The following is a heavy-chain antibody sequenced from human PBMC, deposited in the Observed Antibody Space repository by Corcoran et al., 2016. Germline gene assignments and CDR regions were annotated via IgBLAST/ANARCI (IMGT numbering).Heavy chain of an antibody. CDR3: ARGHAPYGDHPTGYYYGMAV. V-gene: IGHV5-51*01. CDR2: IYPGDSDT. D-gene: IGHD4-17*01. Sequence: EVQLVQSGAEVIKPRESLKISCKGSGYSFTSYWIGWVRQMHGKGLEWMGIIYPGDSDTRYSPSFQGQVTISADKSIRTADLQWSSLKASDTGMYYCARGHAPYGDHPTGYYYGMAVWAKVITVTVSS. J-gene: IGHJ6*04. CDR1: GYSFTSYW.